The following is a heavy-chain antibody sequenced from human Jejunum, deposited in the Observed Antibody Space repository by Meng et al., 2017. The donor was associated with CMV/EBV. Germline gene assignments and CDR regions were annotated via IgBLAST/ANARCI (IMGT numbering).Heavy chain of an antibody. CDR2: IYPGDSDT. CDR1: FASYW. J-gene: IGHJ6*02. Sequence: FASYWIGWVRQRPGKGLEWMGVIYPGDSDTRYSPSFQGQVTISADKSISTAYLQWSSLKASDTAMYYCATSYSRSTIYYYYGIDVWGQGTTVTVSS. V-gene: IGHV5-51*01. CDR3: ATSYSRSTIYYYYGIDV. D-gene: IGHD6-6*01.